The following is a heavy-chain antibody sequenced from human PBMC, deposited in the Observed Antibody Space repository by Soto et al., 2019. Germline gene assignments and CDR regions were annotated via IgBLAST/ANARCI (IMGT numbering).Heavy chain of an antibody. Sequence: EVQLVESGGGLVQPGGSLRLSCAASGFTFSSYDMHWVRQATGKGLEWVSAIGTAGDTYYPGSVKGRFTISRENAKNSLYLQMNSLRAGDTAVYYCARGVRGVPAAITYFDLWGRGTLVTVSS. CDR2: IGTAGDT. CDR3: ARGVRGVPAAITYFDL. D-gene: IGHD2-2*01. V-gene: IGHV3-13*04. J-gene: IGHJ2*01. CDR1: GFTFSSYD.